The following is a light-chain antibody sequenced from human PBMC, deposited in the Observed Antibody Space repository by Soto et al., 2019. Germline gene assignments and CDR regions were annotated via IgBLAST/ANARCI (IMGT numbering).Light chain of an antibody. CDR3: QQFGTPIT. Sequence: EIVLTQSPATLSLSPVERATLSCRASQSVSSNLAWYQQKPGQAPRLLIYGASTRATGIPARFSGSGSGTDFTLTISRLEPEDFAVYYCQQFGTPITFGQGTRLENK. J-gene: IGKJ5*01. CDR2: GAS. CDR1: QSVSSN. V-gene: IGKV3-20*01.